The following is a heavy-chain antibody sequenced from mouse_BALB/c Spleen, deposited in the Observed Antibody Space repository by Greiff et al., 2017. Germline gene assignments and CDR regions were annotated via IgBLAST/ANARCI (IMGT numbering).Heavy chain of an antibody. CDR3: TTGTYGTGFAY. CDR1: GYTFTSYW. CDR2: IYPGNSDT. Sequence: VQLQQSGTVLARPGASVKMSCKASGYTFTSYWMHWVKQRPGQGLEWIGAIYPGNSDTSYNQKFKGKAKLTAVTSTSTAYMELSSLTNEDSAVYYCTTGTYGTGFAYWGQGTLVTVSA. V-gene: IGHV1-5*01. D-gene: IGHD1-2*01. J-gene: IGHJ3*01.